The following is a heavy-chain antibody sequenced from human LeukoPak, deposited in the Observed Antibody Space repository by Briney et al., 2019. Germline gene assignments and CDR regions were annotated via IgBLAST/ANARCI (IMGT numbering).Heavy chain of an antibody. Sequence: GGSLRLSCAASGFTFSSYAMSWVRQAPGQGLEWISVIRPSGGSACYADSVKGRFTISRDNSNYTVYMELNSLRAEDTAVYYSAKAIGATWRCAFAIWGQGTMVTVSS. V-gene: IGHV3-23*01. D-gene: IGHD5-12*01. J-gene: IGHJ3*01. CDR2: IRPSGGSA. CDR1: GFTFSSYA. CDR3: AKAIGATWRCAFAI.